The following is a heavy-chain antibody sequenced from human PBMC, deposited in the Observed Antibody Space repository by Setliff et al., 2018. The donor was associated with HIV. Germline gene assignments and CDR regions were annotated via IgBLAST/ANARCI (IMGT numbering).Heavy chain of an antibody. V-gene: IGHV1-69*13. CDR3: ASPNVGCSGGTCYSGSAFDY. J-gene: IGHJ4*02. Sequence: VKVSCKVSGDTFRNYALNWVRQAPGQGLEWTGGIIPPVGAAVYAQNFQGRVTITADESTSTAYMELRTLRSEDTAIYYCASPNVGCSGGTCYSGSAFDYWGQGSPVTVSS. D-gene: IGHD2-15*01. CDR1: GDTFRNYA. CDR2: IIPPVGAA.